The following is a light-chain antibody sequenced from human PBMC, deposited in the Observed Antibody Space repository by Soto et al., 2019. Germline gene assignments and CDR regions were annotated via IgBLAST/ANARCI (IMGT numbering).Light chain of an antibody. V-gene: IGKV3-15*01. CDR2: GVS. CDR1: QSISRN. Sequence: EIVMTQSPGTPSVSPGERATLSCRASQSISRNLAWYQQRPGRAPRLLIYGVSTRASGIPARFSGSGSETEFTLSISSLQSEDFAVYYCQQYHNWPPYTFGQGTKLEI. CDR3: QQYHNWPPYT. J-gene: IGKJ2*01.